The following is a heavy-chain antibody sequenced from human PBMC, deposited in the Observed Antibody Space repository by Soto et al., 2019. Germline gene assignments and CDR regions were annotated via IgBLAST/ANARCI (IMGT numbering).Heavy chain of an antibody. CDR1: GFTFSSYS. J-gene: IGHJ6*02. CDR3: ASRHYGMAV. CDR2: ITSSSSYI. Sequence: EVELVESGGGLVKPGGSLRLSCAASGFTFSSYSMNWVRQAPGKGLEWVSSITSSSSYIYYADSVKGRFTISRDNGKNSMYLQMNSLRAEDTAVYYCASRHYGMAVWGQGTTVTVSS. V-gene: IGHV3-21*01.